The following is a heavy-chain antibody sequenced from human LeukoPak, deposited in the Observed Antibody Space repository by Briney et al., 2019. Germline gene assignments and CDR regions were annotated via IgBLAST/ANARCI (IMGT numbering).Heavy chain of an antibody. V-gene: IGHV7-4-1*02. D-gene: IGHD3-22*01. CDR2: INTNTGNP. Sequence: ASVKVSCKASGYTFTSYGISWVRQAPGQGPEWMGWINTNTGNPTYAQGFTGRFVFSLDTSVSTAYLQISSLKAEDTAVYYCARPHPYYYDSSGSMGYWGQGTLVTVSS. CDR3: ARPHPYYYDSSGSMGY. CDR1: GYTFTSYG. J-gene: IGHJ4*02.